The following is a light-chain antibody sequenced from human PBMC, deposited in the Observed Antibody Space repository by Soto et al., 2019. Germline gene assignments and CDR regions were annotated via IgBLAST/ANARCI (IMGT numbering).Light chain of an antibody. CDR2: EGH. V-gene: IGLV2-23*01. CDR1: SGFVGRFSL. J-gene: IGLJ1*01. Sequence: QSALAQPASVSGSPGQSITISCTGTSGFVGRFSLVSWYQQHPGKAPKVMISEGHRRPSSVPDRFSGSTSVNSASLTISGLQADDEADYYCCLYIGATTDVFGTGTKGTV. CDR3: CLYIGATTDV.